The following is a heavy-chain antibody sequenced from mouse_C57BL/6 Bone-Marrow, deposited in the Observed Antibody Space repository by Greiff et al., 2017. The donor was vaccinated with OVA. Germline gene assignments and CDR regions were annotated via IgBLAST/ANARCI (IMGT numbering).Heavy chain of an antibody. CDR1: GYTFTSYG. V-gene: IGHV1-81*01. Sequence: VQLVESGAELARPGASVTLSCKASGYTFTSYGISWVKQRTGQGLEWIGELYPRSGNTSSNEKFKGKATLTADKSSSTAYMELRSLTSEDSAVYFCAREDYYGSDYAMDYWGQGTSVTVSS. CDR3: AREDYYGSDYAMDY. D-gene: IGHD1-1*01. J-gene: IGHJ4*01. CDR2: LYPRSGNT.